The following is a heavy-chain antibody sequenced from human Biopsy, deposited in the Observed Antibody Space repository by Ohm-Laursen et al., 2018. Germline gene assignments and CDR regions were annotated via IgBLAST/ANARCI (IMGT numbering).Heavy chain of an antibody. V-gene: IGHV3-74*01. CDR2: IYSDGSST. Sequence: SLRLSCAASGFNFNDYGMHWVRQAPGKGLVWVSRIYSDGSSTSYADSVKGRFTISRDNAKNTLYLQMNSLRAEDTAVYYCARDRLEESEINYYYGMDVWGQGTTVTVSS. CDR1: GFNFNDYG. D-gene: IGHD3-16*01. CDR3: ARDRLEESEINYYYGMDV. J-gene: IGHJ6*02.